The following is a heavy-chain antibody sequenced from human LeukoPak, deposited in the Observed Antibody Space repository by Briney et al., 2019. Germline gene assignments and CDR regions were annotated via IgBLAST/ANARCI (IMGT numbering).Heavy chain of an antibody. V-gene: IGHV4-59*08. CDR2: IYYSGST. J-gene: IGHJ4*02. Sequence: PSETLSLTCTVSGGSISSYYWSWIRQPPGKGLEWIGYIYYSGSTNYNPSLKSRVTISVDTSKNQFSLRLSSVTAADTAVYYCARHVEARAFFDFWGQGTLVTVSS. D-gene: IGHD6-6*01. CDR1: GGSISSYY. CDR3: ARHVEARAFFDF.